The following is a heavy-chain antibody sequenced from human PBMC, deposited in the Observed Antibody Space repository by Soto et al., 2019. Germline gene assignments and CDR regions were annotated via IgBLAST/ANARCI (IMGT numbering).Heavy chain of an antibody. CDR1: GGSFSGYY. D-gene: IGHD3-9*01. V-gene: IGHV4-34*01. CDR2: INHSGST. J-gene: IGHJ6*03. Sequence: QVQLQQWGAGLLKPSETLSLTCAVYGGSFSGYYWSWIRQPPGKGLEWIGEINHSGSTNYNPSLKSRVPISVDTSKNQFSLKLSSVTAADTAVYYCARGLRRTGYSRHYYMDVWGKGTTVTVSS. CDR3: ARGLRRTGYSRHYYMDV.